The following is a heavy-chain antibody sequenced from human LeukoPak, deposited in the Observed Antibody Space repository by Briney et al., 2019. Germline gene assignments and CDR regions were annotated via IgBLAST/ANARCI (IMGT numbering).Heavy chain of an antibody. V-gene: IGHV3-33*01. CDR2: IWYDGSNK. D-gene: IGHD2-2*02. Sequence: GGSLRLSCAASGFTFSSDGMHWVRQAPGKGLEWVAVIWYDGSNKYYADSVKGRFTISRDNSKNTLYLQLNSLRAEDTAVYYCARESCSSTSCYIVSGFDPWGQGTLVTVSS. J-gene: IGHJ5*02. CDR1: GFTFSSDG. CDR3: ARESCSSTSCYIVSGFDP.